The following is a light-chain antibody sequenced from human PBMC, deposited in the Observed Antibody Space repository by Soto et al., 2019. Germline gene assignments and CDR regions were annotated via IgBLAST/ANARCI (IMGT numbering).Light chain of an antibody. CDR1: QSISSW. CDR2: KAP. CDR3: QQYNSLWT. Sequence: DIQMTQSPSTLSASVGDRVTITCRASQSISSWLAWYQQKPGKAPKLLIYKAPSLESGVPSRFSGSGSGTEFTLTISSLQPDDFATFYCQQYNSLWTFGQGTKVEIK. J-gene: IGKJ1*01. V-gene: IGKV1-5*03.